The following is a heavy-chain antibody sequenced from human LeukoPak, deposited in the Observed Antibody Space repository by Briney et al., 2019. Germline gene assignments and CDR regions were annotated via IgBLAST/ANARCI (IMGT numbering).Heavy chain of an antibody. Sequence: GGSLRLSCAASGFTFSSYAMSWVRQAPGKGLEWVSAISGSGGSTYYADSVKGRFTISRDNSKNTLYLQMNSLRAEDTAVYYCARDTPLSYYYYGMDVWGQGTTVTVSS. V-gene: IGHV3-23*01. CDR1: GFTFSSYA. CDR2: ISGSGGST. J-gene: IGHJ6*02. CDR3: ARDTPLSYYYYGMDV.